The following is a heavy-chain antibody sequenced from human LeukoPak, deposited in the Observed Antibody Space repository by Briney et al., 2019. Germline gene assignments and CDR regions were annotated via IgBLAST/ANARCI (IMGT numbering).Heavy chain of an antibody. J-gene: IGHJ5*02. CDR3: ARTERSTMVRGVSNNWFDP. V-gene: IGHV4-59*01. CDR2: MYYSGST. CDR1: GGSISSYY. D-gene: IGHD3-10*01. Sequence: ASETLSLTCTVSGGSISSYYWSWIRQPPGKGLEWIGYMYYSGSTNYNPSLKSRVTISVDTSKNQFSLKLSSVTAADTAVYYCARTERSTMVRGVSNNWFDPWGQGTLVTVSS.